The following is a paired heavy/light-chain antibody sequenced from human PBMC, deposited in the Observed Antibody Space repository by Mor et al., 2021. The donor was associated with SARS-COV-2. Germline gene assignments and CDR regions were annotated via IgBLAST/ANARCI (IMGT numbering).Heavy chain of an antibody. CDR3: ATLYRTDYGDYVFPPSKNHI. V-gene: IGHV1-69-2*01. CDR2: VDPEDGET. Sequence: EVQLVQSGAEVKKPGATVKISCKVSGYTFTDYYMHWVQQAPGKGLEWMGLVDPEDGETIYAEKFQGRVTITADTSTDTAYMELSSLRSEDTAVYYCATLYRTDYGDYVFPPSKNHIWGQGTLVTVSS. J-gene: IGHJ4*02. CDR1: GYTFTDYY. D-gene: IGHD4-17*01.
Light chain of an antibody. CDR1: QDISNY. CDR3: QQYDNLPLPLT. Sequence: DIQMTQSPSSLSASVGDRVTITCQASQDISNYLNWYQQKPGKAPKLLIYDASNLETGVPSRFSGSGSGTDFTFTISSLQPEDIATYYCQQYDNLPLPLTFGGGTKVEIK. CDR2: DAS. J-gene: IGKJ4*01. V-gene: IGKV1-33*01.